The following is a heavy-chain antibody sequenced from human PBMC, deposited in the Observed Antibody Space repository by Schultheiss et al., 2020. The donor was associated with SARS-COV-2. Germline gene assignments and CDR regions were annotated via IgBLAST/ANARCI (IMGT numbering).Heavy chain of an antibody. Sequence: SQTLSLTCTVSGGSISSYYWSWIRQHPGKGLEWIGYIYYSGGTDYNPSLKSRVTISIDTPKNHISLKLTSVSAADTAVYYCARGGGYDAIYYFYAMDVWGQGTTVTVSS. CDR1: GGSISSYY. V-gene: IGHV4-31*03. D-gene: IGHD5-12*01. CDR3: ARGGGYDAIYYFYAMDV. CDR2: IYYSGGT. J-gene: IGHJ6*02.